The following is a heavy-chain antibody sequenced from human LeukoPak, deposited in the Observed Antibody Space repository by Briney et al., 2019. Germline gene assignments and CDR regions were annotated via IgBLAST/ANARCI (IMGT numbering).Heavy chain of an antibody. CDR2: INPNSGGT. CDR1: GYTFTGYY. CDR3: ARGPYSYGFFASKTFDY. Sequence: ASVTVSCKASGYTFTGYYMQWVRQAPAHGLEWVGWINPNSGGTNYAQKFQGRVTMTRDTSISTAYMELSRLRSDDTAVYYCARGPYSYGFFASKTFDYWGWGTLVTVSS. J-gene: IGHJ4*02. D-gene: IGHD5-18*01. V-gene: IGHV1-2*02.